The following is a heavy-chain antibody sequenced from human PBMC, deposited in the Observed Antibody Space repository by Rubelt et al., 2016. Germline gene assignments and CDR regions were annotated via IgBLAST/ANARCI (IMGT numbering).Heavy chain of an antibody. Sequence: QVQLVQSGAEVKKPGASVKVSCKVSGYTLTELSMHWVRQAPGKGLEWMGGFDPEDGETIYAQKFQGRVTMTEDTSTDTAYMGLSSLRSEDTAVYYCATVQQNWFAMVRGVVNDYWGQGTLFTVSS. J-gene: IGHJ4*02. CDR2: FDPEDGET. D-gene: IGHD3-10*01. CDR3: ATVQQNWFAMVRGVVNDY. V-gene: IGHV1-24*01. CDR1: GYTLTELS.